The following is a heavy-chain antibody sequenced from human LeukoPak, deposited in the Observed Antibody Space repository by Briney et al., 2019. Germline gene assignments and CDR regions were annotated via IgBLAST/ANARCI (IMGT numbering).Heavy chain of an antibody. CDR3: AKVLNYDFWSGYYTSQAFDI. Sequence: GGSLRLSCAASGFTFSSYAMSWVRQAPGKGLEWVSAISGSGGSTYYADSVKGRFTISRDNSKNTLYLQMNSLRAEGTAVYYCAKVLNYDFWSGYYTSQAFDIWGQGTMVTVSS. J-gene: IGHJ3*02. CDR1: GFTFSSYA. D-gene: IGHD3-3*01. CDR2: ISGSGGST. V-gene: IGHV3-23*01.